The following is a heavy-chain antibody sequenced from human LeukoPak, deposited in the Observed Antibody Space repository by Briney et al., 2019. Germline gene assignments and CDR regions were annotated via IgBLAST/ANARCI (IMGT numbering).Heavy chain of an antibody. Sequence: GGSLRLXCAASGFTFSSYSMNWVRRAPGKGLEWVSSISSSSSYIYYADSVKGRFTISRDNAKNSLYLQMNSLRAEDTAVYYCARDPRSSRDYWGQGTLVTVSS. J-gene: IGHJ4*02. CDR2: ISSSSSYI. CDR3: ARDPRSSRDY. CDR1: GFTFSSYS. V-gene: IGHV3-21*01.